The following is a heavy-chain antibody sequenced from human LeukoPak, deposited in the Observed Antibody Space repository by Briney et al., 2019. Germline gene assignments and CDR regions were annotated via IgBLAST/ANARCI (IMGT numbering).Heavy chain of an antibody. V-gene: IGHV3-11*06. Sequence: GGSMRLSCAASGFTFRAYYMSWIPQAPGKGLEWVSFISSSSHDRHTDSAESVRGRFGISRDDGQNSLYLQRNSLRAEDTALYYCATLRDYAWTHWGQGTLVTVSS. CDR1: GFTFRAYY. D-gene: IGHD4-17*01. CDR2: ISSSSHDRHT. CDR3: ATLRDYAWTH. J-gene: IGHJ4*02.